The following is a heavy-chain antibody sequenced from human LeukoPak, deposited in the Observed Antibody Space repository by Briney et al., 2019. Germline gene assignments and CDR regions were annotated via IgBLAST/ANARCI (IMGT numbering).Heavy chain of an antibody. CDR2: IYYTGST. D-gene: IGHD6-13*01. J-gene: IGHJ4*02. CDR1: GGSISSSSYY. Sequence: SETLSLTCTVSGGSISSSSYYWGWIRQPPGKGLEWIGNIYYTGSTYYNPPLKSRLTISVETSKNEFSLKLRSVTAADTAVYYCARVTGYRIEDYFDYWGQGTLVTVSS. CDR3: ARVTGYRIEDYFDY. V-gene: IGHV4-39*07.